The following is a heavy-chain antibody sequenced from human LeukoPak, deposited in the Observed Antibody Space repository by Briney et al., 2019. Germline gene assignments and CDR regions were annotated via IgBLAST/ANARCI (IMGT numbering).Heavy chain of an antibody. CDR1: GYTLTELS. V-gene: IGHV1-2*04. Sequence: ASVKVSCKVSGYTLTELSMHWVRQAPGQGLEWMGWINPNSGGTNYAQKFQGWVTMTRDTSISTAYMELSRLRSDDTAVYYCARDSNIARPGLSWVSGYDQRYYYYYGMDVWGQGTTVTVSS. D-gene: IGHD5-12*01. CDR2: INPNSGGT. CDR3: ARDSNIARPGLSWVSGYDQRYYYYYGMDV. J-gene: IGHJ6*02.